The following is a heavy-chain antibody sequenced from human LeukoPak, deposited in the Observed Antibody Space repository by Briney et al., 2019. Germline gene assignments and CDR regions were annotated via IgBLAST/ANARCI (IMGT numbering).Heavy chain of an antibody. Sequence: GGSLRLSCAASGFTFSSYGMHWVRQAPDRGLEWVAFIRYEGRSKYYADSVKGRFTISRDNSKNTLHLQMDSLRPEDTAVYYCAKDLLRDRWFGESWGQGTLVTVSS. CDR2: IRYEGRSK. CDR1: GFTFSSYG. J-gene: IGHJ5*02. D-gene: IGHD3-10*01. V-gene: IGHV3-30*02. CDR3: AKDLLRDRWFGES.